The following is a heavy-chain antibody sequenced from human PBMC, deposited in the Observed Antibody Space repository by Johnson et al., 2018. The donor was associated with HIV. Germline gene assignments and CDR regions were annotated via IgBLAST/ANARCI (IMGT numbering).Heavy chain of an antibody. D-gene: IGHD1-26*01. V-gene: IGHV3-20*04. CDR3: ARADRDSGTYHDAFDI. CDR1: GFTFGDYG. J-gene: IGHJ3*02. Sequence: VQLVESGGGVVRPGGSLRLSCAASGFTFGDYGMSWVRQVPGKGLEWVSGINWNGGSTGYADSVKGRFTISRDNAKNSLYLQMNSLTVDDTALYYCARADRDSGTYHDAFDIWGQGTMVTVSS. CDR2: INWNGGST.